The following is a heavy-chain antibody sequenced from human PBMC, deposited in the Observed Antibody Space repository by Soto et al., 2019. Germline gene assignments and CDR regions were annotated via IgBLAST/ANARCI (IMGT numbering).Heavy chain of an antibody. V-gene: IGHV4-4*02. CDR2: IYHSGST. D-gene: IGHD2-8*01. CDR3: ARGIVLMVYANYYGMDV. CDR1: GGSTSSSNW. Sequence: SETLSLTCAVSGGSTSSSNWWSWVRQPPGKGLEWIGEIYHSGSTNYNPSLKSRVTISVDKSKNQFSLKLSSVTAADTAVYYCARGIVLMVYANYYGMDVWGQGTTVTVSS. J-gene: IGHJ6*02.